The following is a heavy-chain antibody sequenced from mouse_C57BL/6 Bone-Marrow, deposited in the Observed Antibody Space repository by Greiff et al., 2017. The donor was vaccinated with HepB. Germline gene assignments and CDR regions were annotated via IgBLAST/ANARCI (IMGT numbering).Heavy chain of an antibody. D-gene: IGHD1-1*01. J-gene: IGHJ2*01. CDR2: IDPEDGET. CDR1: GFNIKDYY. Sequence: EVKLVESGAELVKPGASVKLSCTASGFNIKDYYMHWVKQRTEQGLEWIGRIDPEDGETKYAPKFQGKATITADTSSNTAYLQLSSLTSEDTAVYYCAVITTVVATGFDYWGQGTTLTVSS. CDR3: AVITTVVATGFDY. V-gene: IGHV14-2*01.